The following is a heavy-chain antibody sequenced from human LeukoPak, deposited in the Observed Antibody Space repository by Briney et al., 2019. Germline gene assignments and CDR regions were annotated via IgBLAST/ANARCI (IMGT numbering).Heavy chain of an antibody. J-gene: IGHJ6*03. Sequence: GGSLRLSCAASGFTFSSYGMHGVRQAPGKGLEWVAFIRYDGSIKYYPDSVKGRFTISRDNSKNTLFLQMSSLRAEDTAVYYCATDSSSGYYYYYMDVWGKGTTVTISS. CDR1: GFTFSSYG. V-gene: IGHV3-30*02. D-gene: IGHD6-19*01. CDR2: IRYDGSIK. CDR3: ATDSSSGYYYYYMDV.